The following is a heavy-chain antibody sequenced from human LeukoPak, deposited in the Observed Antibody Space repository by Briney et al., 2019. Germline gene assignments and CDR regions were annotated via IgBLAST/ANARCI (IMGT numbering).Heavy chain of an antibody. CDR3: ARDHRSGSGSGTQANDY. V-gene: IGHV3-48*02. Sequence: GGSLRLSCAASGFTFSYYSMNWVRQAPGKGLEWVSYISSSSKTIYYADSVKGRFTISRDNAKKSLDLRMNSLRDEDTAVYYCARDHRSGSGSGTQANDYWGQGTLVTVSS. D-gene: IGHD3-10*01. CDR2: ISSSSKTI. J-gene: IGHJ4*02. CDR1: GFTFSYYS.